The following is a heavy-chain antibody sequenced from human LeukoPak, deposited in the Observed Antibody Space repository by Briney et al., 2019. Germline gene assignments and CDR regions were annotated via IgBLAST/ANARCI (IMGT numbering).Heavy chain of an antibody. D-gene: IGHD5-12*01. V-gene: IGHV4-4*07. J-gene: IGHJ2*01. CDR1: GGSISSYY. CDR3: ARGALYSGYGLGAYFDL. Sequence: SETLSLTCTVSGGSISSYYWSWIRQPAGKGLEWIGRIYTSGSTNYNPSLKSRVTMSVDTSKNQSSLKLSSVTAADTAVYYCARGALYSGYGLGAYFDLWGRGTLVTVSS. CDR2: IYTSGST.